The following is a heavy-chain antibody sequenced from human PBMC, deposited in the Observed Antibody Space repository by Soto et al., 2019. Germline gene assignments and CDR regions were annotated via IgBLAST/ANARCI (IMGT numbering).Heavy chain of an antibody. Sequence: QVQLVESGGGLVQPGRSLRLSCAASGFTFSNYGMHWLRQAPGKGLEWVSDISDDGSNKYYADSVKGRFTISRDKSKNKLYLQMHSLRDEDTAGYDCAKDHEGVEVDIPCGFDIWGQGTTVTVSS. V-gene: IGHV3-30*18. CDR2: ISDDGSNK. J-gene: IGHJ3*02. CDR1: GFTFSNYG. CDR3: AKDHEGVEVDIPCGFDI. D-gene: IGHD3-9*01.